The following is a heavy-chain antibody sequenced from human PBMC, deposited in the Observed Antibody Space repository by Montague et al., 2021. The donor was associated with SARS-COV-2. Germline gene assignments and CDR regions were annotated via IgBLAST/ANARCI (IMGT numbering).Heavy chain of an antibody. CDR2: TYYRCKWYN. V-gene: IGHV6-1*01. D-gene: IGHD2-2*01. J-gene: IGHJ4*02. CDR3: ARIPVGSKYYFDF. CDR1: GDSVSSNIAT. Sequence: CAISGDSVSSNIATWNWLRQSPSRGLDWRGRTYYRCKWYNDYAESVKSRITIDPDTSKHQFSLHLNSVTPEDTAVYYCARIPVGSKYYFDFWGQGTLVTVSS.